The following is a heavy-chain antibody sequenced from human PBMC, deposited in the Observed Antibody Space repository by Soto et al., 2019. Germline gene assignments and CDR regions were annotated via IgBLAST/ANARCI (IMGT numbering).Heavy chain of an antibody. Sequence: SQTLSLTCTVSGGCISSSSYYWGWIRQPPGKGLEWIGSIYYSGSTYYNPSLKSRVTISVDTSKNQFSLKLSSVTAADTAVYYCARHRSGSYHAPFDYWGQGTRV. J-gene: IGHJ4*02. CDR1: GGCISSSSYY. CDR3: ARHRSGSYHAPFDY. CDR2: IYYSGST. D-gene: IGHD1-26*01. V-gene: IGHV4-39*01.